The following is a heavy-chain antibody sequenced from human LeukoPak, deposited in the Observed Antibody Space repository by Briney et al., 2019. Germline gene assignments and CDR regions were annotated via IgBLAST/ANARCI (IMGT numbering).Heavy chain of an antibody. V-gene: IGHV4-38-2*02. Sequence: SETLSLTCTVSGYSISSGYYWGWIRQPPGKGLEWIGSIYHSGSTYYNPSLKSRVTISVDTSKNQFSLKLSSVTAADTAVYYCARAYQGGSSWYVFYYYMDVWGKGTTVTVSS. D-gene: IGHD6-13*01. CDR3: ARAYQGGSSWYVFYYYMDV. J-gene: IGHJ6*03. CDR1: GYSISSGYY. CDR2: IYHSGST.